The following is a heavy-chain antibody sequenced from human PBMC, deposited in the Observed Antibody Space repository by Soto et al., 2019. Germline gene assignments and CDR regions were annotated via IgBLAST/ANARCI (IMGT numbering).Heavy chain of an antibody. CDR2: ISGSGGST. J-gene: IGHJ4*02. CDR1: GFTFSSYA. CDR3: AKGLRRIAVAGTGY. D-gene: IGHD6-19*01. V-gene: IGHV3-23*01. Sequence: HPGGSLRLSCAASGFTFSSYAMSWVRQAPGKGLEWVSAISGSGGSTYYADSVKGRFTISRDNSKNTLYLQMNSLRAEDTAVYYCAKGLRRIAVAGTGYWGQGTLVTVSS.